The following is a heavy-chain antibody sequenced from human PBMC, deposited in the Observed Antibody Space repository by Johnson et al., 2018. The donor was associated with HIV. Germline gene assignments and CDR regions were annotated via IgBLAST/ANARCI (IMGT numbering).Heavy chain of an antibody. V-gene: IGHV3-33*06. CDR3: AKSSSATYYGDAFDM. D-gene: IGHD3-10*01. Sequence: MPLVESGGGVVQPGRSLRLSCAASGFTFSSYGMHWVRQAPGKGLEWVAVIWYDGKDKYYADFVKGRFTISRDNSKKTLSLQMNSLRPEDTAVYYCAKSSSATYYGDAFDMWGQGTMVTVSS. CDR2: IWYDGKDK. J-gene: IGHJ3*02. CDR1: GFTFSSYG.